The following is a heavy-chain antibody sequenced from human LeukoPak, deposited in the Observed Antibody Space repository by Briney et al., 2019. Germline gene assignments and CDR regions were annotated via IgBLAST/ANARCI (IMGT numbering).Heavy chain of an antibody. Sequence: ASVKVSCKASGYTFTSYGISWVRQAPGQGLEWMGWISAYNGNTNYAQKLQGRVTMTTDTSTSTAYMELRSLRSDDTAVYYCARFAYYYDSSGQRYYFDYWGQGTLATVSS. CDR3: ARFAYYYDSSGQRYYFDY. J-gene: IGHJ4*02. V-gene: IGHV1-18*01. CDR1: GYTFTSYG. CDR2: ISAYNGNT. D-gene: IGHD3-22*01.